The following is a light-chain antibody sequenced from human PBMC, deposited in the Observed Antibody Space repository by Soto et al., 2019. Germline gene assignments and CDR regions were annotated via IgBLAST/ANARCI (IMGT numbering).Light chain of an antibody. V-gene: IGLV2-14*01. J-gene: IGLJ1*01. Sequence: QSALTQPASVSGSPGQSIAISCTGTSSDVGGYKSVSWYQQAPGKAPKLLIYDVNNRPSGISERFSGSKSGHAASLTISGLQDEDEADYYCSSYTSSYSYVFGTGTKLTVL. CDR3: SSYTSSYSYV. CDR1: SSDVGGYKS. CDR2: DVN.